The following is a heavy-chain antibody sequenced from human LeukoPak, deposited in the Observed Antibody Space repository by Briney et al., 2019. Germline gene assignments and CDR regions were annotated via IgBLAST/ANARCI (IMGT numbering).Heavy chain of an antibody. CDR3: ARSGGRLAQLDY. J-gene: IGHJ4*02. CDR2: IYYSGST. D-gene: IGHD1-26*01. Sequence: SETLSLTCTVSGYSISSGYYWGWIRQPPGKGLEWIGSIYYSGSTYYNPSLKSRVAISVDTSKNQFSLKLSSVTAADTAVYYCARSGGRLAQLDYWGQGTLVTVSS. CDR1: GYSISSGYY. V-gene: IGHV4-38-2*02.